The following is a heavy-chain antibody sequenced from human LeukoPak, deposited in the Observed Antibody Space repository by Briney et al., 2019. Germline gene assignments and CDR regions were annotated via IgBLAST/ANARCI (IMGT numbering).Heavy chain of an antibody. CDR3: ARGPIIAAAGTDY. D-gene: IGHD6-13*01. CDR2: IIPIFGTA. J-gene: IGHJ4*02. Sequence: SVKVSCKASGGTFSSYAISWVRQAPGQGLEWMGGIIPIFGTANYAQKFQGRVTITADESTSTAYMELSSLGSEDTAVYYCARGPIIAAAGTDYWGQGTLVTVSS. V-gene: IGHV1-69*13. CDR1: GGTFSSYA.